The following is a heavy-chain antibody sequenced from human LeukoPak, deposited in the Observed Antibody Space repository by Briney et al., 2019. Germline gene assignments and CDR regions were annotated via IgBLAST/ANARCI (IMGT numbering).Heavy chain of an antibody. CDR2: IHYSGLT. D-gene: IGHD1-7*01. CDR3: ARDRPEEEWNSLDS. V-gene: IGHV4-59*02. Sequence: SETLTLTCTVSGGSVNGYYWNWLRQAPGKGLEWIGFIHYSGLTVYSPSLQSRVSMSVDTSRNQFSLDLSSVTAADTALYYCARDRPEEEWNSLDSWGQGILVTVSS. J-gene: IGHJ4*02. CDR1: GGSVNGYY.